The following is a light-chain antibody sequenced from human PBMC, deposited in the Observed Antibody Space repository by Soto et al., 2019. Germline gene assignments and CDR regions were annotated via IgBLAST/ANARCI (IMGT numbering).Light chain of an antibody. CDR1: QSVSNNY. CDR2: GSS. CDR3: QQYGSSTPYS. V-gene: IGKV3-20*01. J-gene: IGKJ2*01. Sequence: EVILTQSPGTLSLSPGDRSTLSCRASQSVSNNYLAWYQQKHGQAPRLLIFGSSDRATGIPDRFSGSGSGRVFTLTISRLQPADFAVYYCQQYGSSTPYSFGQRTKLQIK.